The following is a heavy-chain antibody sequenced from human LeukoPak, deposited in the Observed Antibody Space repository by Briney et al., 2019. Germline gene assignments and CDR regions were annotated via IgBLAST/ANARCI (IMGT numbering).Heavy chain of an antibody. Sequence: PSETLSLTCTVSGGSISSFHWSWIRQPPGKGLEWIGNINYSGNTYYNPSLKSRVTISVDTSKNQFSLSLTSVTAADTAVYYCARSTSSGCDYWGQGTLVTVSS. CDR2: INYSGNT. CDR3: ARSTSSGCDY. D-gene: IGHD3-22*01. J-gene: IGHJ4*02. CDR1: GGSISSFH. V-gene: IGHV4-59*04.